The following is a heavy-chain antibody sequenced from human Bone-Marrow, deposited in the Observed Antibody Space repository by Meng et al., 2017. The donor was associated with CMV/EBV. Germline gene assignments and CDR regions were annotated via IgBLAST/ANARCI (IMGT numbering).Heavy chain of an antibody. Sequence: GGSLRLSCAASGCTFSSYGMHWVRQAPGKGLEWVAFIRYDGSNKYYADSVKGRFTISRDNSTNTLYLQMNSLRAEDTAVYYCAKRGMGSSGDSPYFFDYWGQGTLVTVSS. CDR3: AKRGMGSSGDSPYFFDY. D-gene: IGHD3-22*01. V-gene: IGHV3-30*02. CDR2: IRYDGSNK. J-gene: IGHJ4*02. CDR1: GCTFSSYG.